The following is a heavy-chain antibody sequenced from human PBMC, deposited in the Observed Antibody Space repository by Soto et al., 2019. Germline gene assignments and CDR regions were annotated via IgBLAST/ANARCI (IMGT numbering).Heavy chain of an antibody. CDR3: ARGTLV. D-gene: IGHD2-2*01. V-gene: IGHV4-31*03. CDR1: GGSIGSGGYW. Sequence: QVQLQESGPGLMQPSQTLSLTCTVSGGSIGSGGYWWSWIRQHPGRGLEWIGFVSYTGNTQYNPSLXSXXNLSVDTSTKQFSLKLSSVTAADTAVYYWARGTLVWGQGTLVTVSS. J-gene: IGHJ4*02. CDR2: VSYTGNT.